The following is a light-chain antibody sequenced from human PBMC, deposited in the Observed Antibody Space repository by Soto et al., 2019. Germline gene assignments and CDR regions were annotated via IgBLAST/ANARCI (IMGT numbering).Light chain of an antibody. Sequence: DIQMTQSPSSLSASVGDRVTISCRASQGISNYLAWYQQKPGKVPKLLIYAASTLQSGVPSRFSGSGSGTDFTFTISSLQSEDIATYYCQKYNSVPWTFGQGTKVEIK. CDR3: QKYNSVPWT. CDR2: AAS. V-gene: IGKV1-27*01. CDR1: QGISNY. J-gene: IGKJ1*01.